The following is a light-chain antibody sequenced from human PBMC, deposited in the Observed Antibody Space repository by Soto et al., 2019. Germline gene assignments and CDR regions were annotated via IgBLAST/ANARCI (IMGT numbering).Light chain of an antibody. Sequence: EIVMTQSPATLSVSPGERATLSCRASQSVYSMLAWYQQKPGQAPRLLIYDASTRATGIPASFSGSGSGTEFTLTISSLQPDDFATFYCQQYDTFPRTFGQGTKGDI. CDR2: DAS. V-gene: IGKV3-15*01. J-gene: IGKJ1*01. CDR3: QQYDTFPRT. CDR1: QSVYSM.